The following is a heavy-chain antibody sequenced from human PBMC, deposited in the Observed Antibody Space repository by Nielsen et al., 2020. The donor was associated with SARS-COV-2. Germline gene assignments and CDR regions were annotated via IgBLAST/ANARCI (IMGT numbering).Heavy chain of an antibody. D-gene: IGHD4-17*01. V-gene: IGHV2-26*01. Sequence: WIRQPPGKALEWLAHIFSNDEKSYSTSLKSRLTISKDTSKNQVVLTMTNMDPVDTATYYCARIYGDYYFDYWGQGTLVTVSS. CDR2: IFSNDEK. CDR3: ARIYGDYYFDY. J-gene: IGHJ4*02.